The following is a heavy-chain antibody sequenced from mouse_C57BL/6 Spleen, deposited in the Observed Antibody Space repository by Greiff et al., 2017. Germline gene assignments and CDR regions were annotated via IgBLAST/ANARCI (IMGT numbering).Heavy chain of an antibody. J-gene: IGHJ2*01. CDR3: AKEIYNPYYFDY. CDR1: GYTFTSYT. CDR2: INPSSGYT. V-gene: IGHV1-4*01. Sequence: QVQLQQSGAELARPGASVKMSCKASGYTFTSYTMHWVKQRPGQGLEWIGYINPSSGYTKYKQKFKDKATLTADKSSSTAYMQLSSLTSEDSAVSDCAKEIYNPYYFDYWGQGTTLTVSS. D-gene: IGHD1-3*01.